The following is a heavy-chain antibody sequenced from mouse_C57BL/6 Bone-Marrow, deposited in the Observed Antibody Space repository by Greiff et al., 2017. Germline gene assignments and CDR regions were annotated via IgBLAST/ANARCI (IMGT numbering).Heavy chain of an antibody. CDR2: ISRGGDYI. V-gene: IGHV5-9-1*02. Sequence: EVMLVESGEGLVKPGGSLKLSCAASGFTFSSYAMSWVRQTPEKRLEWVAYISRGGDYIYYADTVKGRFTISRDNARNTLYLQMSSLKSEDTAMYYCTRDRYDYDVFAYWGQGTLVTVSA. J-gene: IGHJ3*01. D-gene: IGHD2-4*01. CDR1: GFTFSSYA. CDR3: TRDRYDYDVFAY.